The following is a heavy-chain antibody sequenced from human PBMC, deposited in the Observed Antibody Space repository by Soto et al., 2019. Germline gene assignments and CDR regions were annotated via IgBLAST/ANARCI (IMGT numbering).Heavy chain of an antibody. D-gene: IGHD3-10*01. CDR3: ARSRILWFGELSRPEFDY. CDR2: INAGNGNT. J-gene: IGHJ4*02. Sequence: QVQLVQSGAEVKKPGASVKVSCKASGYTFTSYAMHWVRQAPGQRLEWMGWINAGNGNTKYSQKFQGRVTITRDTSASTAYMELSSLRSEDTAVYYCARSRILWFGELSRPEFDYWGQGTLVTVSS. CDR1: GYTFTSYA. V-gene: IGHV1-3*01.